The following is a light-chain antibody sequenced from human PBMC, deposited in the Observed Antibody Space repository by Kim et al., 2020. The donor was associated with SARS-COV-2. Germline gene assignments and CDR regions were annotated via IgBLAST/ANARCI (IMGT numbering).Light chain of an antibody. CDR2: YDS. CDR1: NIGSKS. Sequence: SYELTQLPSVSVAPGKTARITCGGNNIGSKSVHWYQQKPGQAPVLVIYYDSDRPSGIPERFSGSNSGNTATLTISRVEAGDEADCYCQVWDSSSDHRVFGGGTQLTVL. CDR3: QVWDSSSDHRV. V-gene: IGLV3-21*04. J-gene: IGLJ3*02.